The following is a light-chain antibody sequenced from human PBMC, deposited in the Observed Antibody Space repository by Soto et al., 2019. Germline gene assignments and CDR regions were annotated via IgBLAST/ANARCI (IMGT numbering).Light chain of an antibody. CDR1: QSVGSN. J-gene: IGKJ2*01. CDR3: QQYNNWPYT. CDR2: DAS. V-gene: IGKV3-15*01. Sequence: EIVLTHSPATLSVSPGERATISCRASQSVGSNLAWYQQRPGQPPRLLIYDASTRATHIPARFSGGGSGTEFTLTISSLQSEDFAVYYCQQYNNWPYTFGQGTKLQIK.